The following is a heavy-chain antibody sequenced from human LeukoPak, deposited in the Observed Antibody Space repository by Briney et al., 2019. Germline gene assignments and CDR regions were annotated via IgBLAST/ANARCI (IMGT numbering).Heavy chain of an antibody. CDR1: GGSFSGYY. J-gene: IGHJ4*02. V-gene: IGHV4-34*01. D-gene: IGHD3-22*01. Sequence: SETLSLTCAVYGGSFSGYYWSWIRQPPGKGLEWIGEINHSGSTNYNPSLKSRVTISVDTSKNQFSLKLSSVTAADTAVYYCARELYYYDSSGYYGYFDYWGQGTLVTVSS. CDR3: ARELYYYDSSGYYGYFDY. CDR2: INHSGST.